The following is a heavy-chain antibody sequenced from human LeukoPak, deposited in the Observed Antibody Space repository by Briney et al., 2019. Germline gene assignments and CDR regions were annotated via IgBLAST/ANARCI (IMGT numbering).Heavy chain of an antibody. CDR2: IYYSGST. CDR1: GGSINNYY. CDR3: ASLYDSSGYYYDY. Sequence: SETLSLTCTVSGGSINNYYWSWIRQPPGKGLEWIGYIYYSGSTNYNPSLKSRVTISVDTSKNQFSLKLSSVTAADTALYYCASLYDSSGYYYDYWGQETLVTVSS. D-gene: IGHD3-22*01. J-gene: IGHJ4*02. V-gene: IGHV4-59*01.